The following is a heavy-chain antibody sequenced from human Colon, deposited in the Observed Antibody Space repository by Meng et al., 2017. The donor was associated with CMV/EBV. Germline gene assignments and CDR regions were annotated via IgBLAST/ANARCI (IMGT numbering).Heavy chain of an antibody. CDR3: AGGGRDTNSFHS. Sequence: SETLSLTCTVSGVPLSRTRFYWGWIRQSPGKGLEWIASLYYTGATFFDPALKSRVAIAVDTSNNQCSLTMKSVTAADTAVYYCAGGGRDTNSFHSWGQGTLVTVSS. J-gene: IGHJ4*02. CDR2: LYYTGAT. D-gene: IGHD3-16*01. CDR1: GVPLSRTRFY. V-gene: IGHV4-39*07.